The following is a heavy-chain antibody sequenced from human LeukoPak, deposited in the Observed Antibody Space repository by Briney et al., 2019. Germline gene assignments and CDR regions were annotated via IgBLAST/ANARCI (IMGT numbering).Heavy chain of an antibody. V-gene: IGHV4-39*01. D-gene: IGHD3-22*01. CDR2: IYKSGSA. J-gene: IGHJ4*02. CDR1: GDSISSSNYY. CDR3: ARQSLALFSYYYDSSGPSPRY. Sequence: LDTLSLTCAVSGDSISSSNYYWGWIRQPPGKGLERIESIYKSGSAFYRPSLKSRVTISVDTSKDQFSLMLRSVTAADTAVYYCARQSLALFSYYYDSSGPSPRYWGQGTLVTVSS.